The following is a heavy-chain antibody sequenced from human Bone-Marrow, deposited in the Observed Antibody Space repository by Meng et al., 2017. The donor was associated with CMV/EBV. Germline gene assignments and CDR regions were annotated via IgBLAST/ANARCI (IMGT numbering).Heavy chain of an antibody. Sequence: GGSLRLSCAASGFTFSSYSMNWVRQAPGKGLEWVSSISSSSSYIYYADSVKGRFTISRDNAKNPLYLQMNSLRAEDTAVYYCARRTRGYSLYNDYWGQGTLVTVSS. V-gene: IGHV3-21*01. CDR1: GFTFSSYS. D-gene: IGHD5-18*01. CDR3: ARRTRGYSLYNDY. J-gene: IGHJ4*02. CDR2: ISSSSSYI.